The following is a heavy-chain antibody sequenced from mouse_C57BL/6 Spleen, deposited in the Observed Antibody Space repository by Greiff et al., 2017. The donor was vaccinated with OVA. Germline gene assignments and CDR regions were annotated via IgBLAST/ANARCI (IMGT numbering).Heavy chain of an antibody. V-gene: IGHV1-61*01. Sequence: QVQLQQPGAELVRPGSSVKLSCKASGYTFTSYWMDWVKQRPGQGLEWIGNIYPSDSETHYNQKFKDKATLTVDKSSSTAYMQLSSLTSEDSAVYDCAREGYDEGYAMDDWGQGTSVTVSS. CDR2: IYPSDSET. CDR1: GYTFTSYW. J-gene: IGHJ4*01. CDR3: AREGYDEGYAMDD. D-gene: IGHD2-2*01.